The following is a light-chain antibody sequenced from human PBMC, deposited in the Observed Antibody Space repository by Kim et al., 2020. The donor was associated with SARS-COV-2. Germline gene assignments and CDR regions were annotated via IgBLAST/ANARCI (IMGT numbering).Light chain of an antibody. Sequence: EIVLTQSPGTLSLSPGERATLSCRASQSVTSSYLAWYQQKPGQPPRLLIYGASNRATGIPDRFSGSGSGTDFTLTISRLESEDLAVYYCHQYGTSLRTFGQGTKVDIK. V-gene: IGKV3-20*01. J-gene: IGKJ1*01. CDR2: GAS. CDR3: HQYGTSLRT. CDR1: QSVTSSY.